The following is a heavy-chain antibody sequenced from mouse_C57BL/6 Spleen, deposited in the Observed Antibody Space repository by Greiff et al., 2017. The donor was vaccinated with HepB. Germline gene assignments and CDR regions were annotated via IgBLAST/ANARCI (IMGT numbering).Heavy chain of an antibody. V-gene: IGHV5-6*01. CDR2: ISSGGSYT. D-gene: IGHD4-1*01. CDR1: GFTFSSYG. Sequence: EVMLVESGGDLVKPGGSLKLSCAASGFTFSSYGMSWVRQTPDKRLEWVATISSGGSYTYYPDSVKGRFTISRDNAKNTLYLQMSSLKSEDTAMYYCARLTGGGAMDYWGQGTSVTVSS. J-gene: IGHJ4*01. CDR3: ARLTGGGAMDY.